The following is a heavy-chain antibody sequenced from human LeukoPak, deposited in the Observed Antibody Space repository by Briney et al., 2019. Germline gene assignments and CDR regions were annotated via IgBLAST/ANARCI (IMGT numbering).Heavy chain of an antibody. V-gene: IGHV1-69*13. CDR2: IIPIFGTA. J-gene: IGHJ4*02. CDR3: ARDQGGPIYFDY. CDR1: GGTFSSYA. D-gene: IGHD2-15*01. Sequence: SVKVSCKASGGTFSSYAIRWVRQAPGQGLEWMGGIIPIFGTANYAQKFQGRVTITADESTSTAYMELSSLRSEDTAVYYCARDQGGPIYFDYWGQGTLVTVSS.